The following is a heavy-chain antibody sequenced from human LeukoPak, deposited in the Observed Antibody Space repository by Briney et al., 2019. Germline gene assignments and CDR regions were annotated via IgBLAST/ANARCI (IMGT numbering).Heavy chain of an antibody. Sequence: GGSLRLSCTASGFTFSNSAMYWVRQAPGKGLEFVSVISTNGDRTYYADSVKGRFTISRDNSKNTLYLQMGSLRADDMAVYYCARGLAISSSGWYDTFDYWGQGALVTVSS. J-gene: IGHJ4*02. CDR3: ARGLAISSSGWYDTFDY. D-gene: IGHD6-19*01. V-gene: IGHV3-64*02. CDR1: GFTFSNSA. CDR2: ISTNGDRT.